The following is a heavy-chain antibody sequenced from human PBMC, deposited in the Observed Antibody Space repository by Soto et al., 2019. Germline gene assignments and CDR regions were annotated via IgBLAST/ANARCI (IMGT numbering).Heavy chain of an antibody. CDR3: ARGAPLFGYCTNGVCNPAAFDI. CDR1: GYTFTSYD. V-gene: IGHV1-8*01. J-gene: IGHJ3*02. Sequence: VASVKVSCKASGYTFTSYDINWVRQATGQGLEWMGWMNPNSGNTGYAQKFQGRVTMTRNTSISTAYMELSSLRSEDTAVYYCARGAPLFGYCTNGVCNPAAFDIWGQGTMVTVSS. D-gene: IGHD2-8*01. CDR2: MNPNSGNT.